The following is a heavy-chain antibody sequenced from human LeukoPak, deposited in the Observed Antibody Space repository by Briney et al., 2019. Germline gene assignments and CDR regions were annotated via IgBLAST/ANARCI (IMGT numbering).Heavy chain of an antibody. J-gene: IGHJ1*01. CDR2: IYPGDSDT. CDR1: GYSFTSYW. V-gene: IGHV5-51*01. Sequence: GESLKISCKGSGYSFTSYWIGWVRQMPGKGLEWMGIIYPGDSDTRYSPSFQGQVTISADKSIGTAYLQWSSLKASDTAMYYCARQAVPVAKYFQFWGQGTLVTVSS. CDR3: ARQAVPVAKYFQF. D-gene: IGHD2-2*01.